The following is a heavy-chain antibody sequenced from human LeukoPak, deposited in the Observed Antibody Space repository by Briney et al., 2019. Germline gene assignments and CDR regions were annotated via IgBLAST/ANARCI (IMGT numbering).Heavy chain of an antibody. J-gene: IGHJ4*02. CDR3: ARERDGRYFDY. V-gene: IGHV3-7*03. CDR2: IKQGEDEK. CDR1: GFTFSNYW. Sequence: GGSLRLSCAASGFTFSNYWMTWVRQAPGKGLEWVANIKQGEDEKYYVDSVRGRFTISRDNTNSSVNLQMNSLRAEDTAVYYCARERDGRYFDYWGQGILVTVSS.